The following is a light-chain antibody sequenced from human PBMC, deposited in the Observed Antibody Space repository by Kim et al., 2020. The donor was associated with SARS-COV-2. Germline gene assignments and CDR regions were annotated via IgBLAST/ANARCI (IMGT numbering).Light chain of an antibody. CDR2: KYS. V-gene: IGLV3-1*01. CDR3: QAWDSSTAV. J-gene: IGLJ2*01. CDR1: KLVVKY. Sequence: VSRGRAATIIGDEVKLVVKYACWYRRKPGQSLGLVIVKYSKRSPGIPQRFSGANPGNTATLTISVTHAMDEADYYCQAWDSSTAVFGRGTQLTVL.